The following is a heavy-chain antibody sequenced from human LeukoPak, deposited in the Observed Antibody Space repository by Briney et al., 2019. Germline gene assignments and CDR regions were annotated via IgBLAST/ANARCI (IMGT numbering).Heavy chain of an antibody. J-gene: IGHJ4*02. D-gene: IGHD1-26*01. CDR2: ISYDGSNK. CDR1: GFTFSSYA. CDR3: AKTMGAIDHDY. Sequence: GESLRLSCAASGFTFSSYAMHWVRQAPGKGLEWVAVISYDGSNKYYADSVKGRFTISRDNSKTTLYLQMNSLRAEDTAEYYCAKTMGAIDHDYWGQGTLVTVSS. V-gene: IGHV3-30-3*02.